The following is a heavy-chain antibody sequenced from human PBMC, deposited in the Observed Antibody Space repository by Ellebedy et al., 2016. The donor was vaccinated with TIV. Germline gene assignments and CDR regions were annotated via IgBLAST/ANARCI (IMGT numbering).Heavy chain of an antibody. J-gene: IGHJ4*02. CDR2: IYYSGST. D-gene: IGHD4-17*01. CDR1: GGSISSYY. Sequence: MPSETLSLTCTVSGGSISSYYWSWIRQPPGKGLEWLGFIYYSGSTNYNPSLKSRVTISVDMSKTQFSLRLSSVTAADTAVYYCAGDYGAYFDYWGQGTLVTVSS. V-gene: IGHV4-59*08. CDR3: AGDYGAYFDY.